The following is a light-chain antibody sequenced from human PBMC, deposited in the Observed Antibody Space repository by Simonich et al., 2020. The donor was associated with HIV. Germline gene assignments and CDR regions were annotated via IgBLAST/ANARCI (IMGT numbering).Light chain of an antibody. CDR3: QQYYSTPFT. CDR2: WAS. Sequence: DIVMTQSPDSLAVSLGERATINCRSSQSVLYRSNNKNYLAWYQKKPGQPPKLLIYWASTRESGVPDRFSGSGSGTDFTLTITSLQAEDVAVYYCQQYYSTPFTFGPGTKVDIK. V-gene: IGKV4-1*01. CDR1: QSVLYRSNNKNY. J-gene: IGKJ3*01.